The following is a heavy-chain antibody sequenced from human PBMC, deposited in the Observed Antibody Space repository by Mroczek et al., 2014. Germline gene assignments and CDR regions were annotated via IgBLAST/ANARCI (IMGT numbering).Heavy chain of an antibody. Sequence: QVQLQQWGAGLLKPSETLSLTCAVYGGSFSGYYWSWIRQPPGKGLEWIGEINHSGSTNYNPSLKSRVTISVDTSKNQFSLKLSSVTAADTAVYYCARDGYCSGGSCSGYNWFDPWGQGTLVTVSS. CDR2: INHSGST. J-gene: IGHJ5*02. CDR3: ARDGYCSGGSCSGYNWFDP. CDR1: GGSFSGYY. D-gene: IGHD2-15*01. V-gene: IGHV4-34*01.